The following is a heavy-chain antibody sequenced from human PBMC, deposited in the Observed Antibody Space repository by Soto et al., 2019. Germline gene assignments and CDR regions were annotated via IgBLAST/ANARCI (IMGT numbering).Heavy chain of an antibody. D-gene: IGHD2-8*01. CDR1: GGSISSSTYH. J-gene: IGHJ4*02. CDR2: IYYRGNT. V-gene: IGHV4-39*01. Sequence: QLQLQESGPGLVKPSETLSLTCIVSGGSISSSTYHWGWIRQPPGKGLEWIGSIYYRGNTYYNPSLKIRLTIYVDTSKNQFSLTLTSVTAADTAVYYCVRLVNGSPSDYWGQGTLVSVSS. CDR3: VRLVNGSPSDY.